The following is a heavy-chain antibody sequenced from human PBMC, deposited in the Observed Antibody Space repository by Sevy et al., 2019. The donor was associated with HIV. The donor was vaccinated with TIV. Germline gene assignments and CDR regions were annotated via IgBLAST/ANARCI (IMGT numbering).Heavy chain of an antibody. D-gene: IGHD2-2*01. Sequence: ASVKVSCKASGYTFTGYYMHWVRQAPGQGLEWMGRINPNSGGTNYAQKFQGRVTMTRDTSISTAYMELSRLRSDDTAVYYCARERGKPIVVVPAAVKEFDYWGQGTLVTVSS. CDR1: GYTFTGYY. J-gene: IGHJ4*02. V-gene: IGHV1-2*06. CDR2: INPNSGGT. CDR3: ARERGKPIVVVPAAVKEFDY.